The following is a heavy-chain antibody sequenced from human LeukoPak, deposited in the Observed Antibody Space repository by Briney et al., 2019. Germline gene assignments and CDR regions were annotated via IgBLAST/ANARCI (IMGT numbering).Heavy chain of an antibody. Sequence: PGGSLRLSCAASGFTFSSYAMSWDRQAPGKGLEWVSAISGSGGSTYYADSVKGRFTISRDNSKNTLYLQMNSLRAEDTAVYYCAKEGYCSSTSCYPLDYWGQGTLVTVSS. D-gene: IGHD2-2*01. J-gene: IGHJ4*02. V-gene: IGHV3-23*01. CDR1: GFTFSSYA. CDR3: AKEGYCSSTSCYPLDY. CDR2: ISGSGGST.